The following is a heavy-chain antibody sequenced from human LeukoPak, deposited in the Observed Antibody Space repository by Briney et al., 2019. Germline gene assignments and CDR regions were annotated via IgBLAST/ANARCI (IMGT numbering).Heavy chain of an antibody. D-gene: IGHD3-22*01. CDR3: ARGRRDSSGGTPFDY. CDR1: VGSISSGGYY. CDR2: IYYSGST. Sequence: SETLSLTCTVAVGSISSGGYYWSWIRQHPGKGLESIGYIYYSGSTYYNPSLKSRVTMSVDMSDNQFSLKLSSVTAADTAVYYCARGRRDSSGGTPFDYWGQGTLVTVSS. J-gene: IGHJ4*02. V-gene: IGHV4-31*03.